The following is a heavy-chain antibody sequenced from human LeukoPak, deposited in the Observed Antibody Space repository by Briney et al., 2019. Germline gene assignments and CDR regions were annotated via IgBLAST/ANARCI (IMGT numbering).Heavy chain of an antibody. CDR3: ARDGDSSGYYVNFDY. Sequence: GGSLRLSCAASGFTFSSYWMHWVRQSPGKGLVWVSCIDSDGSSTSYADSVKGRVTISRDNAKNTLYLQMNSLRAEDTAVYYCARDGDSSGYYVNFDYWGQGTLVTVSS. CDR2: IDSDGSST. J-gene: IGHJ4*02. D-gene: IGHD3-22*01. CDR1: GFTFSSYW. V-gene: IGHV3-74*01.